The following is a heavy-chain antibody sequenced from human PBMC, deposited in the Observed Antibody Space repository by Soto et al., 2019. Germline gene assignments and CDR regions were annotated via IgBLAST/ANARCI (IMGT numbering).Heavy chain of an antibody. J-gene: IGHJ6*02. CDR2: IWYDGSNK. CDR1: GFTFSSYG. CDR3: ARGGYSGYDFYHYYSGTDV. Sequence: PGGSLRLSCAASGFTFSSYGMHWVRQAPGKGLEWVAVIWYDGSNKYYADSVKGRFTISRDNSKNTLYLQMNSLRAEDTAVYYCARGGYSGYDFYHYYSGTDVWGQGTTVTVSS. D-gene: IGHD5-12*01. V-gene: IGHV3-33*01.